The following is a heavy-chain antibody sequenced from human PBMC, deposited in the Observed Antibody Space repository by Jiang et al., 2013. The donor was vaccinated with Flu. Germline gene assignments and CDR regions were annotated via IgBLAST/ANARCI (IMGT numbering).Heavy chain of an antibody. Sequence: LLKPSETLSLTCAVYGGSLQWLLLELDPPAPREGLEWIGEINHSGSTNYNPSLKSRVTISVDTSKNQFSLKLSSVTAADTAVYYCARAMVRGVITARRVYFDYWGQGTLVTVSS. CDR2: INHSGST. V-gene: IGHV4-34*01. D-gene: IGHD3-10*01. J-gene: IGHJ4*02. CDR1: GGSLQWLL. CDR3: ARAMVRGVITARRVYFDY.